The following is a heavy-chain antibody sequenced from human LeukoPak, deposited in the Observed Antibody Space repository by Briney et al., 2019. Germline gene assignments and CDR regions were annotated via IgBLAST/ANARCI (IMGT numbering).Heavy chain of an antibody. CDR1: GYSLTGYY. J-gene: IGHJ4*02. CDR2: INPNSGDT. D-gene: IGHD6-13*01. V-gene: IGHV1-2*02. Sequence: ASVKVSCTASGYSLTGYYMHWLRQAPGQGLEWMGWINPNSGDTGYAQKFQGRVTMTRDMSISTIYMELTRLRSDDTALYYCARWDGYSSSPDYWGQGTLVTVSS. CDR3: ARWDGYSSSPDY.